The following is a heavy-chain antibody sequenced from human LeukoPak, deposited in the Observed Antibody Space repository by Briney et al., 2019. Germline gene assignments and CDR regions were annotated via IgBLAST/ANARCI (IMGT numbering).Heavy chain of an antibody. CDR3: AKGTSPAGDYFDY. Sequence: PPGGSLRLSCAASGFTFSSYAMHWVRQAPGKGLEWVAVISYDGSNKYYADSVKGRFTISRDNSKNTLYLQMNSLRAEDTAVYYCAKGTSPAGDYFDYWGQGTLVTVSS. CDR2: ISYDGSNK. CDR1: GFTFSSYA. D-gene: IGHD3-10*01. J-gene: IGHJ4*02. V-gene: IGHV3-30-3*01.